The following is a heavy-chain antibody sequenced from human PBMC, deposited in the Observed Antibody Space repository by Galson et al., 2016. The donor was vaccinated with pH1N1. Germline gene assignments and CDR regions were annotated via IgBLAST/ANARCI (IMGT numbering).Heavy chain of an antibody. J-gene: IGHJ6*02. V-gene: IGHV3-30*03. CDR2: ISYDGTNK. CDR3: ARGDGSTPYNHYGVDV. CDR1: GFTFSTYG. D-gene: IGHD1-26*01. Sequence: LRLSCAASGFTFSTYGMHWVRQAPGKGLEWVAVISYDGTNKYYADFVKGRFTISRDNSKNMVYVEMNSLRFEDTAVYYCARGDGSTPYNHYGVDVWGQGTTVTVSS.